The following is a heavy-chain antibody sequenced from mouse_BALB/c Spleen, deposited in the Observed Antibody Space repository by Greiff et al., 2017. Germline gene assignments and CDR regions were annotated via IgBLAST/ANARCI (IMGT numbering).Heavy chain of an antibody. CDR1: GYTFTSYY. J-gene: IGHJ4*01. Sequence: VQLQESGPELVKPGASVRISCKASGYTFTSYYIHWVKQRPGQGLEWIGWIYPGNVNTKYNEKFKGKATLTADKSSSTAYMQLSSLTSEDSAVYFCARSNYAMDYWGQGTSVTVSS. V-gene: IGHV1S56*01. CDR2: IYPGNVNT. CDR3: ARSNYAMDY.